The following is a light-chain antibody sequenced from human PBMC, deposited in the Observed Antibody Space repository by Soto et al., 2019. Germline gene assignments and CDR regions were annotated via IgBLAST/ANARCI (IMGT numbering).Light chain of an antibody. J-gene: IGKJ5*01. CDR2: DAS. V-gene: IGKV3-11*01. CDR1: QFIDSY. CDR3: QQRSNLPPT. Sequence: EIVLTQSPATLSLSPGERATLSCRASQFIDSYLAWYRQIPGQAPRLLIYDASNRATGIPDRFSGGGSGTDFTLTISSLEPEDVAVYYCQQRSNLPPTLGQGTRLEIK.